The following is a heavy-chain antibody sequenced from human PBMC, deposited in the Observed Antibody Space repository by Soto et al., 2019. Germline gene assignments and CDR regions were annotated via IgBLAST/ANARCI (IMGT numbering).Heavy chain of an antibody. V-gene: IGHV3-64*01. J-gene: IGHJ6*03. CDR3: ARREQSDYYYMDG. D-gene: IGHD6-19*01. CDR2: ISSNGVGT. Sequence: GGTLTPSCAAAGFPFSNYAMDWVRQAPGKVLEYVSGISSNGVGTYYANSVKDRFTISRDNSKNTLYLQMGSLRAEDMAVYYCARREQSDYYYMDGWGKGTSVTVSS. CDR1: GFPFSNYA.